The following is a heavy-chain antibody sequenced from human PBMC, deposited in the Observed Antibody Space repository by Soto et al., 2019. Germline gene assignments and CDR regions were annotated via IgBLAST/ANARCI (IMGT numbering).Heavy chain of an antibody. CDR1: GDTFSSYA. CDR2: IIPIFGTA. Sequence: QVQLVQSGAEVKKPGSSVKVSCKASGDTFSSYAISWVRQTRGRGLEWMGGIIPIFGTANYAQKFQGRVTISADESTSTAYMELSSLRSEDTAVYYCARGVAPRGYYYYYGMDVWGQGTTVTVSS. CDR3: ARGVAPRGYYYYYGMDV. D-gene: IGHD2-15*01. V-gene: IGHV1-69*19. J-gene: IGHJ6*02.